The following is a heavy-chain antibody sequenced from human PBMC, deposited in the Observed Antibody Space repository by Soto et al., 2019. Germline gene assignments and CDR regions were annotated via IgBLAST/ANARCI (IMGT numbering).Heavy chain of an antibody. D-gene: IGHD2-2*01. CDR3: ARDYCSSTSCYGMSGSYGGGSLDY. V-gene: IGHV3-20*01. CDR2: INWNGGST. Sequence: GGSLRLSCAASGFTFDDYGMSWVRQAPGKGLEWVSGINWNGGSTGYADSVKGRFTISRDNAKNSLYLQMNSLRAEDTALYHCARDYCSSTSCYGMSGSYGGGSLDYWGQGTLVTVSS. J-gene: IGHJ4*02. CDR1: GFTFDDYG.